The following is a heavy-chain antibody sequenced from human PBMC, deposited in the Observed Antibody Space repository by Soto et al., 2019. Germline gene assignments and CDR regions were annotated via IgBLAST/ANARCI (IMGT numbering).Heavy chain of an antibody. CDR1: GGSISSGGYY. V-gene: IGHV4-31*03. CDR2: IYYSGST. CDR3: AKASGSGSYYFDY. D-gene: IGHD3-10*01. Sequence: SETLSLTCTVSGGSISSGGYYWSWIRQHPGKGLEWIGYIYYSGSTYYNPSLKSRVTISVDTSKNQFSLKLSSVTAADTAVYYCAKASGSGSYYFDYWGQGTLVTVSS. J-gene: IGHJ4*02.